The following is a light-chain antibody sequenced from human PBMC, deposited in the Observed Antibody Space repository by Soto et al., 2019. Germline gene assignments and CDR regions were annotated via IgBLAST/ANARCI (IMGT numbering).Light chain of an antibody. Sequence: EIVLTQSPGTLSLSPGDTATLSCRASQSVTNNYLAWYQHKPGQAPRRLINRASSRGTGIPDRFSGSGSGTDFALTISGLELEDIEVYSCQPSCISSYPFGQGTQLEI. V-gene: IGKV3-20*01. CDR3: QPSCISSYP. J-gene: IGKJ2*01. CDR2: RAS. CDR1: QSVTNNY.